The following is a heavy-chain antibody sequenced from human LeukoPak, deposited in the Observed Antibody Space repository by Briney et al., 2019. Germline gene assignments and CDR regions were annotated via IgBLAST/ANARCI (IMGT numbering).Heavy chain of an antibody. CDR1: GGSISSGSYY. J-gene: IGHJ2*01. V-gene: IGHV4-61*02. CDR3: ARGYIVVVPAASADWYFDL. CDR2: IYTSGST. D-gene: IGHD2-2*01. Sequence: SETLSLTCTVSGGSISSGSYYWSWIRQPAGKGLEWIGRIYTSGSTNYNPSLKSRVTISVDTSKNQFSLKLSSVTAADTAVYYCARGYIVVVPAASADWYFDLWGRGTLVTVSS.